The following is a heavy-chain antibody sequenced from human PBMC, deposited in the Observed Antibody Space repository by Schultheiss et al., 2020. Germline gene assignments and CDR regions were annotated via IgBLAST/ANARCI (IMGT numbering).Heavy chain of an antibody. CDR2: IYYSGST. J-gene: IGHJ4*02. D-gene: IGHD6-19*01. Sequence: SETLSLTCTVSGGSVSSGSYYWSWIRQPPGKGLEWIGYIYYSGSTNYNPSLKSRVTISVDTSKNQFSLKLSSVTAADTAVYYCAIAPYSSGWYPFDYWGQGTLVTVSS. CDR1: GGSVSSGSYY. V-gene: IGHV4-61*01. CDR3: AIAPYSSGWYPFDY.